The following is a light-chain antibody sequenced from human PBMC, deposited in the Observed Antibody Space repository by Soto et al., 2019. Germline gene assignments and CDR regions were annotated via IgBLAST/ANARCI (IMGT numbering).Light chain of an antibody. V-gene: IGKV2-28*01. CDR1: QSLLYNNTFNY. Sequence: VMTQSPLTLPVTPGEPASMSCRSSQSLLYNNTFNYLDWYLQKPGQSPHLLIYLGSNRASGVPSRFSGSGSGTEFTLTISSLQPDDFATYYCQHYKMYSPWTFGQGTKVDI. CDR3: QHYKMYSPWT. J-gene: IGKJ1*01. CDR2: LGS.